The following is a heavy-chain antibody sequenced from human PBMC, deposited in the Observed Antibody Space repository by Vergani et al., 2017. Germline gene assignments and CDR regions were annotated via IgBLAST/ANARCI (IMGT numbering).Heavy chain of an antibody. J-gene: IGHJ4*02. CDR2: IRYDGSNK. D-gene: IGHD3-10*01. CDR3: AKAVTYYYGSGSPHDY. CDR1: GFTFSSYV. Sequence: QVQLVESGGGVVQPGGSLRLSCAASGFTFSSYVMHWVRQAPGKGLEWVAFIRYDGSNKYYADSVKGRFTISRDNSKNTLYLQMNSLRAEDTAVYYCAKAVTYYYGSGSPHDYWGQGTLVTVSS. V-gene: IGHV3-30*02.